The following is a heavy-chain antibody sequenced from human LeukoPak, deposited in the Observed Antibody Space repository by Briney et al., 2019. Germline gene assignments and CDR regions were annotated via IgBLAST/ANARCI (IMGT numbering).Heavy chain of an antibody. CDR2: IYHSGST. V-gene: IGHV4-39*07. Sequence: SETLSLTCTVSGGSISSGSYYWGWIRQPPGKGLEWIGSIYHSGSTYYNPSLKSRVTISVDTSKNQFSLKLSSVTAADTAVYYCAITQGFYDFWSGYYGYWGQGTLVTVSS. CDR1: GGSISSGSYY. CDR3: AITQGFYDFWSGYYGY. D-gene: IGHD3-3*01. J-gene: IGHJ4*02.